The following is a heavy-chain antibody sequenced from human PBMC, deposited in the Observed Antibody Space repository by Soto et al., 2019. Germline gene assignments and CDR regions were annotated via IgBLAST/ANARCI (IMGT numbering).Heavy chain of an antibody. CDR1: GYTFTSYD. J-gene: IGHJ6*02. CDR2: INPNSGGT. D-gene: IGHD5-12*01. Sequence: ASVKVSCKASGYTFTSYDMHWVRQAPGQGLEWMGWINPNSGGTNYAQKFQGWVTMTRDTSISTAYMELSRLRSDDTAVYYCARARLRTTYYYGMDVWGQGTTVTVSS. CDR3: ARARLRTTYYYGMDV. V-gene: IGHV1-2*04.